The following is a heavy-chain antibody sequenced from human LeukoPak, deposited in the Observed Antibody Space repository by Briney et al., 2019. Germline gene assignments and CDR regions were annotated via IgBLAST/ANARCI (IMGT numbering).Heavy chain of an antibody. CDR2: DSNNGKI. J-gene: IGHJ4*02. CDR3: ARDNWGSLDY. Sequence: PSETLSLTCAVSGSSISSHSWGWVRQPPGKGLEWVGYDSNNGKINYNPPTKSRVTIPVDTSKRQISLNLRSVTAADTAVYYCARDNWGSLDYWGQGTLVTVSS. CDR1: GSSISSHS. D-gene: IGHD7-27*01. V-gene: IGHV4-59*11.